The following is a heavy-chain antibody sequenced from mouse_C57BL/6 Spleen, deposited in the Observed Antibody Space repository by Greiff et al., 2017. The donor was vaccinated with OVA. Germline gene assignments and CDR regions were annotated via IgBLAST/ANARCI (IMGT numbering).Heavy chain of an antibody. CDR1: GFNIKDYY. V-gene: IGHV14-1*01. J-gene: IGHJ2*01. Sequence: EVQLQQSGAELVRPGASVKLSCTASGFNIKDYYMHWVKQRPEQGLEWIGMIDPGDGDTEYAPKFQGKATMTADTSSNTAYLQLSSLTSEDSAVYYCTTDITTVVAPFDYWGQGTTLTVSS. D-gene: IGHD1-1*01. CDR2: IDPGDGDT. CDR3: TTDITTVVAPFDY.